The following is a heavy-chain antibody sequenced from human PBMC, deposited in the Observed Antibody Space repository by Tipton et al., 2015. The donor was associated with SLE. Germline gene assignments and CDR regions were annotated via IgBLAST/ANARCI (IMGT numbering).Heavy chain of an antibody. D-gene: IGHD6-13*01. J-gene: IGHJ3*01. Sequence: SLRLSCAASGFTFSSYGMHWVRQAPGKGLEWVSYISSSSSTIYYADSVKGRFTISRDNAKNSLYLQMNSLRAEDTAVYYCARPPEQQLCDGFDFRGQGTMVTVSS. CDR1: GFTFSSYG. V-gene: IGHV3-48*01. CDR3: ARPPEQQLCDGFDF. CDR2: ISSSSSTI.